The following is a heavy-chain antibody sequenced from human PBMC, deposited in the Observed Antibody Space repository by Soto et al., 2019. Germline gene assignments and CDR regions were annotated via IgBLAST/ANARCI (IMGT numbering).Heavy chain of an antibody. V-gene: IGHV4-39*01. CDR3: ARLGYDYYGSLDP. Sequence: SETLSLTCTVSGGSISSSSYYWGWIRQPPGKGLEWFGGLYYSGSTYYNPSLKSRVTISVNTSKNQFSLKLSSVTAADSAVNYWARLGYDYYGSLDPWGQGTLVTVSS. J-gene: IGHJ5*02. D-gene: IGHD3-10*01. CDR2: LYYSGST. CDR1: GGSISSSSYY.